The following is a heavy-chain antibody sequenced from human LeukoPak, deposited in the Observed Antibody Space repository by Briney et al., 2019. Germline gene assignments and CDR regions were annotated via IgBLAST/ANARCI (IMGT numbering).Heavy chain of an antibody. D-gene: IGHD6-19*01. V-gene: IGHV3-7*01. Sequence: PGGSLRLSCAASGFTFSNYWMGWVRQAPGKGLEWVANIKEDGSEKHYVGSVKGRFTISRDNAKNSLYLQMHSLRVDDAAVYYCARSTGVGGWFHWGQGTLVTVSS. CDR3: ARSTGVGGWFH. J-gene: IGHJ4*02. CDR1: GFTFSNYW. CDR2: IKEDGSEK.